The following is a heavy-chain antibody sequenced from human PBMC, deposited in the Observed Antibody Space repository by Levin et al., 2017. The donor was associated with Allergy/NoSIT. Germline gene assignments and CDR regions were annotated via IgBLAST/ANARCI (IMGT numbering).Heavy chain of an antibody. D-gene: IGHD4-17*01. CDR3: ARVGYGDYVAYYGMDV. CDR1: GGSMRTSY. J-gene: IGHJ6*02. V-gene: IGHV4-59*01. CDR2: IYYSGST. Sequence: SQTLSLTCTVSGGSMRTSYWYWIRQPPGKGLQYIGNIYYSGSTNYNPSLRGRVTISADTSKNQFFLMLTAVTAADTAVYYCARVGYGDYVAYYGMDVWGQGTTVTVSS.